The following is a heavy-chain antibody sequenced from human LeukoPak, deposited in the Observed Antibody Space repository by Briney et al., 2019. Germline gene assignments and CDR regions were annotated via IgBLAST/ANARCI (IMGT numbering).Heavy chain of an antibody. V-gene: IGHV1-2*02. J-gene: IGHJ4*02. D-gene: IGHD3-9*01. Sequence: GASVKVSCKASGYTFTGYYMHWVRQAPGQGLEWMGWINPNSGGTNYAQKFQGRVTMTRDTSISTAYMGLSRLRSDDTAVYYCAREVHYDILTGYLGGFDYWGQGTLVTVSS. CDR3: AREVHYDILTGYLGGFDY. CDR2: INPNSGGT. CDR1: GYTFTGYY.